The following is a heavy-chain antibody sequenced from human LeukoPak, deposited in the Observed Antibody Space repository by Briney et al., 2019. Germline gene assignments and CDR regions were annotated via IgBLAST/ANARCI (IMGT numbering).Heavy chain of an antibody. CDR3: ARGVFVINIHGAAVGTFFDS. CDR2: INHSGTT. V-gene: IGHV4-34*01. Sequence: SETLSLTCAVSDGTFRGYYWTWIRQPPGKGLEWIGEINHSGTTNYNPSLKSRVTMSVDTSKDQLSLKLTSVTAADTAVYYCARGVFVINIHGAAVGTFFDSWGQGSLVTVSS. D-gene: IGHD6-13*01. CDR1: DGTFRGYY. J-gene: IGHJ4*02.